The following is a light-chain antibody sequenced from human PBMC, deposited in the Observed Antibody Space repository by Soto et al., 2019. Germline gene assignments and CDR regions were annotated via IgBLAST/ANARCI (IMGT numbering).Light chain of an antibody. CDR2: DAS. CDR1: QSVSNY. V-gene: IGKV3-11*01. J-gene: IGKJ5*01. Sequence: EIVLTQSPATRSFSPGERATLSFRASQSVSNYFAWYQQKPGQAPRLLIYDASNRATGIPARFSGSGSGTDFTLTISSLEPEDFAVYYCQQRSNWITFGQGTRLEI. CDR3: QQRSNWIT.